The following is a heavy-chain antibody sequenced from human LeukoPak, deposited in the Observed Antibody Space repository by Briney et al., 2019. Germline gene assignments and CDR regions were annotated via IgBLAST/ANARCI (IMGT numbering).Heavy chain of an antibody. CDR3: VRGQTSLDNWFDP. J-gene: IGHJ5*02. CDR2: IRSNDGTT. Sequence: GGSLRLSCAASGFTFSSYCMNWVRQAPGKGLEWVSYIRSNDGTTHYADSVKGRFTISRDNAKNSLSLQMTSLRADDTAVYYCVRGQTSLDNWFDPWGQGTLVIVSS. CDR1: GFTFSSYC. V-gene: IGHV3-48*01.